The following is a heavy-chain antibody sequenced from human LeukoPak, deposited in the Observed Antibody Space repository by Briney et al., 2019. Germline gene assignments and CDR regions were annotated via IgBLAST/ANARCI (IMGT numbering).Heavy chain of an antibody. CDR3: ARDVRVFLDV. CDR1: GGSFGGYY. J-gene: IGHJ6*04. D-gene: IGHD3-10*02. CDR2: INHSGST. Sequence: TSETLSLTCAVYGGSFGGYYWSWIRQPPGKGLEWIGEINHSGSTNYNPSLKSRVTISVDTSKNQFSLKLSSVTAADTAVYYCARDVRVFLDVWGKGTTVTVSS. V-gene: IGHV4-34*01.